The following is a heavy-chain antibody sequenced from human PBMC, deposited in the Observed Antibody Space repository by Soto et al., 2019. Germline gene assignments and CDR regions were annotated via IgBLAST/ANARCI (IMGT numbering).Heavy chain of an antibody. Sequence: GGSLRLSCAASGFTVSSNYMSWVRQAPGKGLEWVSVIYSGGSTYYADSVKGRFTISRDNSKNTLYLQMNSLRAEDTAVYYCARALSDYGALYYYYGRDVWGQGTTVTASS. CDR2: IYSGGST. CDR1: GFTVSSNY. D-gene: IGHD4-17*01. J-gene: IGHJ6*02. V-gene: IGHV3-53*01. CDR3: ARALSDYGALYYYYGRDV.